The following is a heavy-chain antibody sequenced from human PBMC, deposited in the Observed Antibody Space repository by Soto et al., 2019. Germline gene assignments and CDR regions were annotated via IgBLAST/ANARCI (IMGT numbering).Heavy chain of an antibody. J-gene: IGHJ5*02. CDR2: IDSSGII. CDR3: AKTGGSGSNNWFDP. V-gene: IGHV3-48*01. D-gene: IGHD3-10*01. CDR1: GFTFSPYG. Sequence: PGGSLRLSCVASGFTFSPYGMNWVRQAPGKGLEWISYIDSSGIIHYTDSVKGRFTISRDSAKNSLYLQMNSLKVEDTAVYYCAKTGGSGSNNWFDPWGQGTLVTVSS.